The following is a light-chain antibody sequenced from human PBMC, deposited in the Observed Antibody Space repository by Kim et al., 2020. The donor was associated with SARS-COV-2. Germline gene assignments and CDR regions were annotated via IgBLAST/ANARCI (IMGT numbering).Light chain of an antibody. CDR2: DAS. CDR1: QNVRTY. V-gene: IGKV3-11*01. J-gene: IGKJ2*01. Sequence: EIILTQSPATLSLSPEERATLSCRASQNVRTYLAWYQQKPGQAPRLLIYDASNRAAGIPARFSGSGSGTDFTLTISSLEPEDFAVYYCQQRSDYSFGQGTKLEI. CDR3: QQRSDYS.